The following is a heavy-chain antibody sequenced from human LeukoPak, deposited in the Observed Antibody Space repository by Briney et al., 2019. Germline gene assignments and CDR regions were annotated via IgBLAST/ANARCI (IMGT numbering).Heavy chain of an antibody. CDR3: ATPWGYESGYYYQGGY. Sequence: SETLSLTCTVSGGSVSSGSYYWSWIRQPPGKGLEWIGYIYNSGSTKYNPSLKSRVIISVDTSKHQFSLKRSSVTGADPAVYYCATPWGYESGYYYQGGYWGQGTLVTVSS. CDR1: GGSVSSGSYY. J-gene: IGHJ1*01. CDR2: IYNSGST. V-gene: IGHV4-61*01. D-gene: IGHD3-3*01.